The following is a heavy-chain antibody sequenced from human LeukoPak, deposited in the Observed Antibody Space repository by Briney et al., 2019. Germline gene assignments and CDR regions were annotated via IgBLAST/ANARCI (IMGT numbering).Heavy chain of an antibody. CDR1: GFTFSSYG. V-gene: IGHV3-23*01. J-gene: IGHJ6*03. Sequence: GGSLRLSCAASGFTFSSYGMSWVRQAPGKGLEWVSAIGGSGGSTYYADSVKGRFTISRDNSKNTLYLQMNSLRAEDTAVYYCAKDLSGGYYYMDVWGKGTTVTISS. CDR3: AKDLSGGYYYMDV. CDR2: IGGSGGST. D-gene: IGHD3-10*01.